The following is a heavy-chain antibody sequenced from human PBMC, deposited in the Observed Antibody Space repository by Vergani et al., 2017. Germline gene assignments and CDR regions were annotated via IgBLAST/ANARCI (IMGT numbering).Heavy chain of an antibody. CDR2: IYYSGST. CDR3: ARVSEARCSSSSCYTGYYYYYMDV. V-gene: IGHV4-59*01. Sequence: QVQLQESGPGLVKPSETLSLTCTVSGGSISSYYWSWIRQPPGKGLEWIGYIYYSGSTNYNPSLKSRVTISVDTSKNQFSLKLSSVTAAATAVYYCARVSEARCSSSSCYTGYYYYYMDVWGKGTTVTVSS. J-gene: IGHJ6*03. D-gene: IGHD2-2*02. CDR1: GGSISSYY.